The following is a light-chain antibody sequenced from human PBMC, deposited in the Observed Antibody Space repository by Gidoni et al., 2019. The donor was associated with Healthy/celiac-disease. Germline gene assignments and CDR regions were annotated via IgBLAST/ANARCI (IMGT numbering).Light chain of an antibody. V-gene: IGLV3-1*01. CDR2: QDS. J-gene: IGLJ2*01. CDR1: KLGDKY. CDR3: QAWDSSTRGV. Sequence: SYELTPPPSVSVSPGQTASITCSGDKLGDKYACWYQQKPGQSPVLVIYQDSKRPSGIPERFSGSNSGNTATLTISGTQAMDEADYYCQAWDSSTRGVFGGGTKLTVL.